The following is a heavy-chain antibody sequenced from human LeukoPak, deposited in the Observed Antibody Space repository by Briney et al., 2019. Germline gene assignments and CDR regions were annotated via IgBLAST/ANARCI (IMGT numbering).Heavy chain of an antibody. D-gene: IGHD4-17*01. J-gene: IGHJ3*01. CDR1: SLTFSDYS. V-gene: IGHV3-48*01. Sequence: GGSLRLSCAASSLTFSDYSMDWVRQTPGKRLEWLAYITSGGDTIYYADSVKGRFTISRDNAKNSLYLQMNSLRVEDTAMYYCTKHSTGTIDVWGQGTMVTVSS. CDR2: ITSGGDTI. CDR3: TKHSTGTIDV.